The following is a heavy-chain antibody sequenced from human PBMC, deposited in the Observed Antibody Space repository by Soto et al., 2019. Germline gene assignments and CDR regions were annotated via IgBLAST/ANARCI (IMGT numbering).Heavy chain of an antibody. J-gene: IGHJ5*02. CDR2: INHSGSP. CDR3: ATANWSHHYFDP. D-gene: IGHD1-1*01. V-gene: IGHV4-34*01. Sequence: SETLSLTCAVYGGSFSGYYWSWLRQPPGKGLEWIGEINHSGSPNYNPSLKSRVTISVDTSKNQFSLKMTSVTAADTAVYYCATANWSHHYFDPWGQGTLVTVAS. CDR1: GGSFSGYY.